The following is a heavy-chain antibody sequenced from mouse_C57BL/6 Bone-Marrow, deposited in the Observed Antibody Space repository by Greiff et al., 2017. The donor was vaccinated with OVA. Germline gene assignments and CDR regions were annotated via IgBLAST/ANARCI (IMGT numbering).Heavy chain of an antibody. CDR3: IRGTTVVATDWYFDV. J-gene: IGHJ1*03. V-gene: IGHV1-15*01. CDR2: IDPETGGT. CDR1: GYTFTDYE. D-gene: IGHD1-1*01. Sequence: QVQLKESGAELVRPGASVTLSCKASGYTFTDYEMHWVKQTPVHGLEWIGAIDPETGGTAYNQKFKGKAILTADKSSSTAYMELRSLTSEDSAVYDCIRGTTVVATDWYFDVWGTGTTVTVSS.